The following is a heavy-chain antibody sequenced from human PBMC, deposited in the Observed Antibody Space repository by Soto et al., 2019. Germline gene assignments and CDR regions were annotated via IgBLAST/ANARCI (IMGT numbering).Heavy chain of an antibody. CDR2: IIPIFGTA. J-gene: IGHJ4*02. CDR3: ASDRGSSSSRYYFDY. D-gene: IGHD6-6*01. V-gene: IGHV1-69*13. Sequence: GASVTVSCKASGGTFSSYAISWVRQAPGQGLEWMGGIIPIFGTANYAQKFQGRVTITADESTSTAYMELSSLRSEDTAVYYCASDRGSSSSRYYFDYWGQGTLVTVSS. CDR1: GGTFSSYA.